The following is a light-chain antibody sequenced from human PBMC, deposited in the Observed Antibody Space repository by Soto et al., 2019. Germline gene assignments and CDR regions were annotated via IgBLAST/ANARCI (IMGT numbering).Light chain of an antibody. V-gene: IGKV1-5*03. CDR3: QHYNGYART. Sequence: DIQMTQSPSTLSASVGDRVTITCRASQSISSWLAWYQQKPGKAPKLLIYKASILQSWVPSRFSGSGSGTEFTLTITSLQPDDFATYYCQHYNGYARTFGQGTKVEV. CDR1: QSISSW. CDR2: KAS. J-gene: IGKJ1*01.